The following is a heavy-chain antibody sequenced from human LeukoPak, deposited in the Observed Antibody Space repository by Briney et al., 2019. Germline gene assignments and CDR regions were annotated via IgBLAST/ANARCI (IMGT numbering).Heavy chain of an antibody. D-gene: IGHD5-12*01. CDR1: GFTFSTYG. J-gene: IGHJ4*02. V-gene: IGHV3-48*02. CDR3: ARAMRSGYDY. CDR2: ISSSSDAI. Sequence: PGRSLRLSCAASGFTFSTYGMNWVRQAPGKGPEWVSYISSSSDAIYYPDSVRGRFTISRDNATNSLYLQMNSLRDEDTAVYYCARAMRSGYDYWGQGTLVTVSS.